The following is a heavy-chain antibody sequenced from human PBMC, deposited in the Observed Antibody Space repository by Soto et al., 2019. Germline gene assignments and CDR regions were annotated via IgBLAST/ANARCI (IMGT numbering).Heavy chain of an antibody. CDR3: AKVSSSWYAGFFDL. Sequence: PGGSLRLSCAASGFTFTTYAMSWVRQAPGKGLQWVSAISGGGGTTFYAGSVKGRFTISRDNSMNTLYLQMNTLRAEDTAVYYCAKVSSSWYAGFFDLWGQGTLVTVSS. CDR2: ISGGGGTT. D-gene: IGHD6-13*01. J-gene: IGHJ4*02. CDR1: GFTFTTYA. V-gene: IGHV3-23*01.